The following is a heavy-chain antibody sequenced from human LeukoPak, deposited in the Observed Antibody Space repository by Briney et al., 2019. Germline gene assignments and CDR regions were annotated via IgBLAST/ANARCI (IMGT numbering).Heavy chain of an antibody. CDR2: IYTTGST. CDR3: ARDGFYDSSGYYYNWVFDY. D-gene: IGHD3-22*01. J-gene: IGHJ4*02. CDR1: GGSITSYY. Sequence: PSETLSLTCTVSGGSITSYYWSWIRQPAGKGLEWIGRIYTTGSTYYNHFLKSRVTMAVDTSKNRFSLRLSSVTAADTAVYYCARDGFYDSSGYYYNWVFDYWGQGTLVTVSS. V-gene: IGHV4-4*07.